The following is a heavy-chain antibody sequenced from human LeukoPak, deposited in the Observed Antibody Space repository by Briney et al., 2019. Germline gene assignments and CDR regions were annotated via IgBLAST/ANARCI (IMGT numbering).Heavy chain of an antibody. CDR2: IDPGDSHT. CDR3: ATPTVVRGVAYYHHGLGA. CDR1: GYNFINYW. V-gene: IGHV5-10-1*01. J-gene: IGHJ6*02. Sequence: KDGESLKISCQGSGYNFINYWIIWVRQMPGKGLEWMGRIDPGDSHTNYSPSFQGHVTISADKSIGTVYLQWSSLNASDTAMYYCATPTVVRGVAYYHHGLGAWGQGTPVTVSS. D-gene: IGHD3-10*01.